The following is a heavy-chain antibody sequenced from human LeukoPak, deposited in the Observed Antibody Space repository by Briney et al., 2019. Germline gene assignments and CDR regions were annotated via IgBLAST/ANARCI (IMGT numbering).Heavy chain of an antibody. Sequence: SETLSLTCTVSGGSISNNYWSWIRQPPGKGLEWIGNIYYSGSTNYNPSLRSRVIISVDTSKNQFSLKLSSATAADTAVYYCARDRPYSSSWPLDYWGQGSLVTVSS. V-gene: IGHV4-59*01. J-gene: IGHJ4*02. D-gene: IGHD6-13*01. CDR2: IYYSGST. CDR3: ARDRPYSSSWPLDY. CDR1: GGSISNNY.